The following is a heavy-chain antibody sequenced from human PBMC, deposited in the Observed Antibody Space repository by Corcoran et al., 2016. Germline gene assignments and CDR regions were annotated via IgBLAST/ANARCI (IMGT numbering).Heavy chain of an antibody. Sequence: QMQLVESGGGVVQPGRSLRLSCAASGFTFSDCTMHWVRQAPGKGLEWVAIISDDGSYKNYADSVKGRFTISRDNSKSKLYLEMNSLRAEDTAVYYWAKDFGKPAAGDFQLWGQGTLVTVSS. V-gene: IGHV3-30*18. D-gene: IGHD6-13*01. J-gene: IGHJ1*01. CDR1: GFTFSDCT. CDR2: ISDDGSYK. CDR3: AKDFGKPAAGDFQL.